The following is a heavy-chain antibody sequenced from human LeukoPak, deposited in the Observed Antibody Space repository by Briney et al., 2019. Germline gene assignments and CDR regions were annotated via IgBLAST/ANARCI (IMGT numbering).Heavy chain of an antibody. Sequence: GGSLRLSCAASGVIFNNFAFHWVRQAPGKGLEWVAAISYDGSNKYYADSVRGRLTISRDNSKNTLYPQMNSLRAEDTAVYYCARAGRADGDYHYFEYWGQGTLVTVSS. CDR2: ISYDGSNK. V-gene: IGHV3-30-3*01. J-gene: IGHJ4*02. CDR1: GVIFNNFA. CDR3: ARAGRADGDYHYFEY. D-gene: IGHD4-17*01.